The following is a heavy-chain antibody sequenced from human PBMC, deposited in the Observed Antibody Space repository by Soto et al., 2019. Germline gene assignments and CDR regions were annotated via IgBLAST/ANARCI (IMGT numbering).Heavy chain of an antibody. V-gene: IGHV3-74*01. CDR2: INGDGSST. Sequence: VGSLRLSCAASGFTFNSYWMHWVRQAPGKGLVWVSRINGDGSSTNYADSVKGRFTVSRDNAKNTVYLQMNSLRGEDTAVYYCARGARGLYYRDVWGKGTTVTVSS. J-gene: IGHJ6*03. CDR1: GFTFNSYW. CDR3: ARGARGLYYRDV.